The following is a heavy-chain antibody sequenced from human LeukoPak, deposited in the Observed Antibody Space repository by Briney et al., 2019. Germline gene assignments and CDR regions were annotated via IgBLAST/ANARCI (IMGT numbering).Heavy chain of an antibody. CDR1: GGSFSDYY. Sequence: PSETLSLTCAVYGGSFSDYYWSWIRQPPGKGLEWIGEINHSGSTNYNPSLKSRVTISVDTSKNQFSLKLRSVTAADTAVYYCARVGIGHGDYEAWFGPWGQGTLVTVSS. CDR3: ARVGIGHGDYEAWFGP. V-gene: IGHV4-34*01. J-gene: IGHJ5*02. CDR2: INHSGST. D-gene: IGHD4-17*01.